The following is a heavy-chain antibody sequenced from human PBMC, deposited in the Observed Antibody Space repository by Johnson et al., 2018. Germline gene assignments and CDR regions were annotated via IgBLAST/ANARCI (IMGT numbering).Heavy chain of an antibody. CDR3: ARTLYLVEGWFDP. D-gene: IGHD3-16*01. Sequence: QVQLQESGPGLVKXSETRFLTCTLSGDSISRGNYYWDWIRQSPGKGLEWIGSVSYRRTYYNPSLKRRLTISVDTSKHQVPLKLTSVTAADSGVYYCARTLYLVEGWFDPWGQGTLVTVSS. CDR1: GDSISRGNYY. CDR2: VSYRRT. V-gene: IGHV4-39*01. J-gene: IGHJ5*02.